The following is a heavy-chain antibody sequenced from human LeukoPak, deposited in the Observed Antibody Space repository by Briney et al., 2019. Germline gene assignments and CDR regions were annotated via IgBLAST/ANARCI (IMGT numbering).Heavy chain of an antibody. CDR2: IKQDGSEK. Sequence: PGGSLRLSCAASGFTFSSYWMSWVRQAPGKGLEWVANIKQDGSEKYYVDSVKGRSTISRDNAKNSLYLQMNSLRAEDTAVYYCARVREDIVVVPAVSSLDYWGQGTLVTVSS. J-gene: IGHJ4*02. D-gene: IGHD2-2*01. CDR3: ARVREDIVVVPAVSSLDY. V-gene: IGHV3-7*01. CDR1: GFTFSSYW.